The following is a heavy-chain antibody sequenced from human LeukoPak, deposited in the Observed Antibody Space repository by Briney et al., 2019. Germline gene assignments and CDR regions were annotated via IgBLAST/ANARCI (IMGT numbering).Heavy chain of an antibody. J-gene: IGHJ4*02. CDR2: IYSGGSR. V-gene: IGHV3-53*01. Sequence: PGGSLRLSCAASGFTVSSNYMSWVRQAPGKGLEWVSIIYSGGSRYYADSVKGRFTISRDNSKNTLYLQMNTLRAEDTAVYYCARYKTAGDYFDYWAREPWSPSPQ. CDR1: GFTVSSNY. CDR3: ARYKTAGDYFDY. D-gene: IGHD2-21*02.